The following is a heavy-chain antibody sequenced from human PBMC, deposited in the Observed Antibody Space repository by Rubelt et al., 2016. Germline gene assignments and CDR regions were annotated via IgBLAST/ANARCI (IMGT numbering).Heavy chain of an antibody. D-gene: IGHD3-22*01. V-gene: IGHV4-59*01. Sequence: GGAISRYYWTWIRQPPGKGLEWIGSIHYSGSTNYNPYLKSRVTRSVDTSRNQFSLKLSSVTAADTAVYYCAGAFDSDGYWFIDYWGQGTLVTVSS. CDR2: IHYSGST. J-gene: IGHJ4*02. CDR3: AGAFDSDGYWFIDY. CDR1: GGAISRYY.